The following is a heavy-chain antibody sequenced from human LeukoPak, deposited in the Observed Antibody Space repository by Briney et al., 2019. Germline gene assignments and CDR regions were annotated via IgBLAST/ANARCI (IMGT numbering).Heavy chain of an antibody. CDR2: ISDSGGST. CDR1: GFTFSNYA. J-gene: IGHJ4*02. D-gene: IGHD7-27*01. CDR3: AKRSTGD. V-gene: IGHV3-23*01. Sequence: PGGSLRLSCAASGFTFSNYAMSWVRQAPEKGQEWVSTISDSGGSTYYADSVKGRFTISRDNSKNTLYLQMNSLRDEDTAIYYCAKRSTGDWGQGTLVTVSS.